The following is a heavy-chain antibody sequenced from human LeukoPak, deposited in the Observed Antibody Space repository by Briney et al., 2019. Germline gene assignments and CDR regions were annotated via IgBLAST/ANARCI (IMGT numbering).Heavy chain of an antibody. CDR1: GFTFSSYG. J-gene: IGHJ4*02. CDR3: AKDMTQFWSGPDY. Sequence: GGSLRLSCTASGFTFSSYGMHWVRQAPGKGLEWVTVISYDGSNKYFADSVKGRFTISRDNSKNTLFLQMNSLRAEDTAVYYCAKDMTQFWSGPDYWGQGTLVTVSS. CDR2: ISYDGSNK. V-gene: IGHV3-30*18. D-gene: IGHD3-3*01.